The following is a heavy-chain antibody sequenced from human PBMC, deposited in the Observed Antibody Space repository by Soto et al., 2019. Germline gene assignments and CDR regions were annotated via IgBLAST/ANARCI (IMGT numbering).Heavy chain of an antibody. CDR1: GYTFTSYD. V-gene: IGHV1-8*01. Sequence: QVQLVQSGADVKKPGASVKVSCKASGYTFTSYDINWVRQATGQGLEWMGWMNPNRGNTGYAQKFQGRVTMTRNTSISTAYMELSSLRSEDTAVYYCATRGGIAAAGTVEIAYWGQGTLVTVSS. CDR2: MNPNRGNT. CDR3: ATRGGIAAAGTVEIAY. J-gene: IGHJ4*02. D-gene: IGHD6-13*01.